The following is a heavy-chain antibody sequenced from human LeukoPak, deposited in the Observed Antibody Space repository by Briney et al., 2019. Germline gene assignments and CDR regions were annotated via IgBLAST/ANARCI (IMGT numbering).Heavy chain of an antibody. Sequence: ASEKVSYKPSGYTFTRYYMHWVRQAPAQGREGRGIINPSGGYTTYAQKFQGRVTMARDTSTSTAYMELSSLRSAATVVYYCASPNSYGLYYFDYWGQGTLVTVSS. CDR3: ASPNSYGLYYFDY. CDR1: GYTFTRYY. CDR2: INPSGGYT. D-gene: IGHD5-18*01. V-gene: IGHV1-46*01. J-gene: IGHJ4*02.